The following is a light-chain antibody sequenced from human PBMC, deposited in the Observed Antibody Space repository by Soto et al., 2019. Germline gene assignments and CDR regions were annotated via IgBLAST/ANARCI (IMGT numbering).Light chain of an antibody. CDR1: SSSFGTNY. Sequence: QSVLTQPPSASGTPGQRVTISCSGSSSSFGTNYVYWYQQLPGTAPKLLIYKNNQRPSGVPDRFSGSKSGTSASLAISGLRSEDEADYHCASWDGSLSGYVFGTGTKLTVL. V-gene: IGLV1-47*01. CDR3: ASWDGSLSGYV. J-gene: IGLJ1*01. CDR2: KNN.